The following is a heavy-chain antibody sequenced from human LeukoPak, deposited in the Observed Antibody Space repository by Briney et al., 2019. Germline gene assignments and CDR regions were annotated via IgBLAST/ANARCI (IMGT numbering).Heavy chain of an antibody. CDR2: IYSGNSA. Sequence: RSGGSLRLSCAATGFTVSTNYMSWVRQAPGGGLEWVSVIYSGNSAYYADSVKGRFTISRDSSKNTLYLEMNSLRAEDTAVYYCANLVGGEGGTLPYYFDYWGQGTLVTVSS. D-gene: IGHD2-15*01. J-gene: IGHJ4*02. CDR3: ANLVGGEGGTLPYYFDY. V-gene: IGHV3-53*01. CDR1: GFTVSTNY.